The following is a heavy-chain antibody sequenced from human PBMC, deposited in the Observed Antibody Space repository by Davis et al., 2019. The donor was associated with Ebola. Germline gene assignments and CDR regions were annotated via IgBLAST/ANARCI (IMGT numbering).Heavy chain of an antibody. D-gene: IGHD2-2*01. Sequence: HTGGSLRLSCAASGFTFSSYWMHWVRQAPGKGLVWVSRINSDGSSTSYADSVKGRFTISRDNAKNTLYLQMNSLRAEDTAVYYGARSDDCISTSCFLYDYYGMDVWGQGTTVTVSS. V-gene: IGHV3-74*01. CDR2: INSDGSST. J-gene: IGHJ6*02. CDR1: GFTFSSYW. CDR3: ARSDDCISTSCFLYDYYGMDV.